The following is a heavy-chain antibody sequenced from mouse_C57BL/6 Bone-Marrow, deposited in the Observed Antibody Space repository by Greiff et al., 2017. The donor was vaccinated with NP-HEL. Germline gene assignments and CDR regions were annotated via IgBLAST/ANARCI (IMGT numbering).Heavy chain of an antibody. J-gene: IGHJ1*03. CDR1: GYTFTDHT. CDR2: IYPRDGST. Sequence: VKLVESDAELVKPGASVKISCKVSGYTFTDHTIHWMKQRPEQGLEWIGYIYPRDGSTKYNEKFKGKATLTADKSSSTAYMQLNSLTSEDSAVYFCARIYYDYDWYFDVWGTGTTVTVSS. D-gene: IGHD2-4*01. V-gene: IGHV1-78*01. CDR3: ARIYYDYDWYFDV.